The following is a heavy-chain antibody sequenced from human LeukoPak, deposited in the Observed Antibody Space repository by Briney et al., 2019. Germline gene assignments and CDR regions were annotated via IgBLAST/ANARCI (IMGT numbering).Heavy chain of an antibody. CDR1: GGTFSSYA. D-gene: IGHD2-15*01. CDR3: ARGGIIVVVVAATPWFDP. J-gene: IGHJ5*02. CDR2: IIPIFGTA. Sequence: AASVKVSCKASGGTFSSYAISWVRQAPGQGLEWMGGIIPIFGTANYAQKFQGRVTITADKSTSTAYMELSSLRSEDTAVYYCARGGIIVVVVAATPWFDPWGQGTLVTVSS. V-gene: IGHV1-69*06.